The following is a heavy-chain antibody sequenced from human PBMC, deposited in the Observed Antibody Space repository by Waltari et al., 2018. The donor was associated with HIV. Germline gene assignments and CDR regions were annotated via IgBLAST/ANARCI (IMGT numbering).Heavy chain of an antibody. Sequence: EEQLVESGGDLVKPGGCLRLSCLASGFTFSDAWMNWVRQTSVKEREWVGRIRIKAEGGATDYAAVVKGRFTISRDDSNTTLFLQMTSLKVEDTAVYYCTTEEVYGSGTYLDYWGQGTRVTVS. CDR2: IRIKAEGGAT. D-gene: IGHD3-10*01. CDR3: TTEEVYGSGTYLDY. J-gene: IGHJ4*02. V-gene: IGHV3-15*01. CDR1: GFTFSDAW.